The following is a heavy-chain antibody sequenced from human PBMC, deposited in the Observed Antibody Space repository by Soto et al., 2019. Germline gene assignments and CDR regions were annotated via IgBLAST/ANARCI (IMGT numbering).Heavy chain of an antibody. CDR1: GFPFSEFA. CDR3: ARDGSGGSGPTSLDN. D-gene: IGHD2-15*01. Sequence: QVQLEESGGGVVQPGRSLRLSCTASGFPFSEFAMHWVRQAPGKGLEWVAVIWFDGSEKYYADSVKGRFTISRDNSRNSLFLQMNTLRVVDTAVYYCARDGSGGSGPTSLDNWGQGTPVTVSS. V-gene: IGHV3-33*01. J-gene: IGHJ4*02. CDR2: IWFDGSEK.